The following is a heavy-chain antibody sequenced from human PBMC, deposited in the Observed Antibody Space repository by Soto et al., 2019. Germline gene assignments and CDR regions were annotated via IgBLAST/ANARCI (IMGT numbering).Heavy chain of an antibody. J-gene: IGHJ6*02. CDR2: IGASGDGT. CDR3: AKVGVRGVPSYFSMDV. V-gene: IGHV3-23*01. Sequence: EVQLLESGGGLVQPGGSLGLSCAASGFTFSNYAMSWVRQAPGKGLEWVSGIGASGDGTYYADSVKGRFIISRDNSKNKVYLQIDSLGPEDTAVYYCAKVGVRGVPSYFSMDVWGQGTTVTVSS. CDR1: GFTFSNYA. D-gene: IGHD3-10*01.